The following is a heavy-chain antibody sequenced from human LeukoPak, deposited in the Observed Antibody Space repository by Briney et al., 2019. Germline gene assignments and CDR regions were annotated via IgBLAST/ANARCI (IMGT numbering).Heavy chain of an antibody. D-gene: IGHD3-10*01. J-gene: IGHJ3*02. Sequence: PGGSLRLSCAASGFTFSSYWMSWVRQAPGKGLEWVANIKQDGSEKYYVDSVKGRFTISRDNAKNSLYLQMNSLRAEDTAVYYCARAGGRITPVVGLKDAFDIWGQGTMVTVSS. V-gene: IGHV3-7*01. CDR1: GFTFSSYW. CDR2: IKQDGSEK. CDR3: ARAGGRITPVVGLKDAFDI.